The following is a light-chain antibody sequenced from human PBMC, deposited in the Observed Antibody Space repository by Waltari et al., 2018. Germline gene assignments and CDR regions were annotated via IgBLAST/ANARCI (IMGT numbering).Light chain of an antibody. CDR3: NSYAGSKHYV. CDR2: DVN. J-gene: IGLJ1*01. V-gene: IGLV2-8*01. Sequence: QSALTQPPSASGSPGQSVTISCTGTSSDVGGYDYVSWYQHHPGKAPKLMIHDVNKRPSGVPDRFSGSKSGNTASLTVSGLQAEDEADYFCNSYAGSKHYVFGTGTKVTVL. CDR1: SSDVGGYDY.